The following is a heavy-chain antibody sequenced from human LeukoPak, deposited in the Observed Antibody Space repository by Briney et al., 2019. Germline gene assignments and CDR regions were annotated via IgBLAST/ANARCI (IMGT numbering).Heavy chain of an antibody. CDR2: IIPILGIA. CDR3: ARDLERYYDSSAPVP. CDR1: GGTFSSYA. J-gene: IGHJ5*02. Sequence: SVKVSCKASGGTFSSYAISWVRQAPGQGLEWMGRIIPILGIANYAQKFQGRVTITADKSTSTAYMELSSLRSEDTAVYYCARDLERYYDSSAPVPWGQGTLVTVSS. D-gene: IGHD3-22*01. V-gene: IGHV1-69*04.